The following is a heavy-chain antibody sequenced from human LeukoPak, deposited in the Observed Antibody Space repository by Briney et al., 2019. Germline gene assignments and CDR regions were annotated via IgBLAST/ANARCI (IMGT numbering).Heavy chain of an antibody. D-gene: IGHD2-15*01. V-gene: IGHV3-66*01. CDR1: GFTVNFNY. CDR2: FYSVGST. CDR3: ARSHAIAATPIWI. Sequence: VGSLRLSCAASGFTVNFNYMIWVRQAPGKGLEWVSVFYSVGSTYYAESVKGRFTISRDNSKNTLYLQMNSLRAEDTAVYYCARSHAIAATPIWIWGRGTMVTVSS. J-gene: IGHJ3*02.